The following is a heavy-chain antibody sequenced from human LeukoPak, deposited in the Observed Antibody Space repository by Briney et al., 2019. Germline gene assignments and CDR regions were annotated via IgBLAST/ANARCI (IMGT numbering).Heavy chain of an antibody. J-gene: IGHJ6*02. CDR1: GFTFSSYW. CDR2: INSDGSST. D-gene: IGHD2-2*01. V-gene: IGHV3-74*01. Sequence: GGSLRLSCAASGFTFSSYWMHWVRQAPGKGLVWVSRINSDGSSTSYADSVKGRFTISRDNAKNTLYLQMNSLRAEDTAVYYCVSQYCSSTSCYFYYGMDVWGQGTTVTVSS. CDR3: VSQYCSSTSCYFYYGMDV.